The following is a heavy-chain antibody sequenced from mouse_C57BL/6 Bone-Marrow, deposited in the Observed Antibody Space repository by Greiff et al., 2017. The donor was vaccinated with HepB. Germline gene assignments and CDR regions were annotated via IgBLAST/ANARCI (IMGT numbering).Heavy chain of an antibody. D-gene: IGHD1-1*01. CDR3: ARGGYGPYAMDY. J-gene: IGHJ4*01. Sequence: VQLQQSGAELARPGASVKLSCKASGYTFTSYGISWVKQRTGQGLEWIGEIYPRSGNTYYNEKFKSKATLTADKSSSTAYMELRSLTSEDSAVYFCARGGYGPYAMDYWGQGTSVTVSS. V-gene: IGHV1-81*01. CDR2: IYPRSGNT. CDR1: GYTFTSYG.